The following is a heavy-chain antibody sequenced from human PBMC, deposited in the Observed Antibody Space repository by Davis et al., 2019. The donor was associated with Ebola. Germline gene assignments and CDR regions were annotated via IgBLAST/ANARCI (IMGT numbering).Heavy chain of an antibody. Sequence: MPSETLSLTCAVYGGSFSGYYWSWIRQPPGKGLEWIGEINHSGSTNYNPSLKSRVTISVDTSKNQFSLKLSSVTAADTAVYYCARGAARYCSSTSCYRGTRWFDLWGQGTLVTVSS. D-gene: IGHD2-2*02. CDR1: GGSFSGYY. CDR3: ARGAARYCSSTSCYRGTRWFDL. V-gene: IGHV4-34*01. J-gene: IGHJ5*02. CDR2: INHSGST.